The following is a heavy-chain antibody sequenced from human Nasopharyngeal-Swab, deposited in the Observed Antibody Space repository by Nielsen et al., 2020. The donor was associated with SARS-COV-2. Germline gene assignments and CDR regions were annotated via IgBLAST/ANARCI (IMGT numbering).Heavy chain of an antibody. D-gene: IGHD6-13*01. CDR3: TTRPSSSWYYYYYGMDV. Sequence: GESLKISCAASGFTFSNAWMSWVRQAPGKGLEWVGRIKSKTDGGTTDYAAPVKGRFTISRDDSKNTLYLQMNSLKTEDTAVYYCTTRPSSSWYYYYYGMDVWGQGTTVTVSS. V-gene: IGHV3-15*01. J-gene: IGHJ6*02. CDR2: IKSKTDGGTT. CDR1: GFTFSNAW.